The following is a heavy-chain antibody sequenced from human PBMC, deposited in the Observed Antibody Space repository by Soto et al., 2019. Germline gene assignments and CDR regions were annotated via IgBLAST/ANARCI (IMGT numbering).Heavy chain of an antibody. CDR3: AATPRHYYGSGSYPDY. D-gene: IGHD3-10*01. V-gene: IGHV1-3*01. CDR1: GYTFTSYA. Sequence: RASVKVSCKASGYTFTSYAMHWVRQAPGQRLEWMGWINAGNGNTKYSQKFQGRVTITRDTSASTAYMELSSLRSEDTAVYYCAATPRHYYGSGSYPDYWGQGTLVTVSS. J-gene: IGHJ4*02. CDR2: INAGNGNT.